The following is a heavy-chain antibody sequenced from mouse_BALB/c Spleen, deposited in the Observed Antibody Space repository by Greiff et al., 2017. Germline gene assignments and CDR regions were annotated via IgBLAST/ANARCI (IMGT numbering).Heavy chain of an antibody. Sequence: EVQGVESGGGLVQPGGSRKLSCAASGFTFSSFGMHWVRQAPEKGLEWVAYISSGSSTIYYADTVKGRFTISRDNPKNTLFLQMTSLRSEDTAMYYCARSDGNPFAYWGQGTLVTVSA. J-gene: IGHJ3*01. D-gene: IGHD2-1*01. CDR3: ARSDGNPFAY. V-gene: IGHV5-17*02. CDR2: ISSGSSTI. CDR1: GFTFSSFG.